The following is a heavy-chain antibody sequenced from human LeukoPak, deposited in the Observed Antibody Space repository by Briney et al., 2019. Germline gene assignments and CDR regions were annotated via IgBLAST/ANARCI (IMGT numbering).Heavy chain of an antibody. CDR3: AGAPFDPWNDINWFDP. CDR2: IYTSGST. J-gene: IGHJ5*02. CDR1: GGSISSGSYY. D-gene: IGHD1-1*01. Sequence: PSQTLSLTCTVSGGSISSGSYYWSWIRQPDGKGLEWIVRIYTSGSTNYNASLKSRVTISVDTTKNQFSLKLSSVPAADTAVYYCAGAPFDPWNDINWFDPWGQGTLVTVSS. V-gene: IGHV4-61*02.